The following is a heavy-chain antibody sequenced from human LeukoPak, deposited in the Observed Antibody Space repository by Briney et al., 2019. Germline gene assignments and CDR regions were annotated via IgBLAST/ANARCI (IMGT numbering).Heavy chain of an antibody. Sequence: GGSLRLSCAASGFSFSSYSMNWVRQAPGEGLEWVSGISWSGGSTAYADSVKGRFSISRDHAKKSLYLQMNSLRVEDTALYYCARNYGGYDGTDYWGQGTLVTVSS. J-gene: IGHJ4*02. CDR3: ARNYGGYDGTDY. D-gene: IGHD5-12*01. CDR1: GFSFSSYS. V-gene: IGHV3-20*04. CDR2: ISWSGGST.